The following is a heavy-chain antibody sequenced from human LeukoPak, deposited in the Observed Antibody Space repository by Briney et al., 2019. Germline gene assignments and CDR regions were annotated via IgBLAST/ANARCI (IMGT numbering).Heavy chain of an antibody. CDR3: ARHDRIIASPLV. CDR1: GGSISSSSYN. CDR2: NYYSGTT. D-gene: IGHD2/OR15-2a*01. V-gene: IGHV4-39*01. Sequence: PSETLSLTCIVSGGSISSSSYNWGWIRQPPGKGLEWIGSNYYSGTTYYNPSLKSRLTISVDTSKNQFSLNLSSVTAADTAVYYCARHDRIIASPLVWGQGILVNVSS. J-gene: IGHJ4*02.